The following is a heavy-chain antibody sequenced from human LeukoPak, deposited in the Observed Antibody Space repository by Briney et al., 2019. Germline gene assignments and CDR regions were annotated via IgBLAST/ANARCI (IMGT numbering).Heavy chain of an antibody. J-gene: IGHJ4*02. Sequence: GGTLRLSCAASGFTFSTYGMNWVRQAPGKGLEWVSGIRGNGVTTYYADSVKGRFTISRDNSKNSLYLQMNSLRTEDTALYYCAKDIGVGYCNGCLFDYWGQGTLVTVSS. D-gene: IGHD2-15*01. CDR1: GFTFSTYG. CDR2: IRGNGVTT. V-gene: IGHV3-43*02. CDR3: AKDIGVGYCNGCLFDY.